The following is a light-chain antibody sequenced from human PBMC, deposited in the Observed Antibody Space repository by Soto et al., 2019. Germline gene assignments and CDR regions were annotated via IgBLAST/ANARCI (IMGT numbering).Light chain of an antibody. CDR1: QSVSSY. CDR3: QQYNNWPIT. V-gene: IGKV3-11*01. CDR2: DAS. J-gene: IGKJ5*01. Sequence: EIVLTQSPATLSLSPGERATLSCRASQSVSSYLAWYQQKPGQAPRLLIYDASNRATGIPARFSGSGSGTDFTLTICRLEPEDFAVYYCQQYNNWPITFGQGTRLEIK.